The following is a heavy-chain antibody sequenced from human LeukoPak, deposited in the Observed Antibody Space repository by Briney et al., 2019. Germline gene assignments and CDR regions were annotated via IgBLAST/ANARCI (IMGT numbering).Heavy chain of an antibody. D-gene: IGHD2-2*01. CDR1: GGTFSSYA. CDR3: ARGGVLVVPAAFDY. CDR2: IIPIFGTA. J-gene: IGHJ4*02. Sequence: ASVKVSCKASGGTFSSYAISWVRQAPGQGLEWMGGIIPIFGTANYAQKFQGRVTITADESTSTAYMELSSLRSEDTAVYYCARGGVLVVPAAFDYWGQGTLVTVSS. V-gene: IGHV1-69*13.